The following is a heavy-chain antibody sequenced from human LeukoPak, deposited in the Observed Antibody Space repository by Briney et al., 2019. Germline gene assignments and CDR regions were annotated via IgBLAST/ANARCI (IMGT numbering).Heavy chain of an antibody. Sequence: GASLRLSCAASTFTFSDYYMSWIRQAPGKGLECISYISNSGSIIYYADSVKGRFTISRDNAKNSLYLQMNSLRVEDTAVYYCARDPGIAAAGTVGYFDSWGQGILVTVSS. D-gene: IGHD6-13*01. J-gene: IGHJ4*02. V-gene: IGHV3-11*04. CDR1: TFTFSDYY. CDR2: ISNSGSII. CDR3: ARDPGIAAAGTVGYFDS.